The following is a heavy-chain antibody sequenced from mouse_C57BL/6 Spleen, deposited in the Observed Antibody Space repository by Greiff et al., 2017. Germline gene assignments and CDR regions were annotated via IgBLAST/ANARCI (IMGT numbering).Heavy chain of an antibody. CDR3: ARPLYDYYVDY. CDR2: IYPSDSET. CDR1: GYTFTSYW. D-gene: IGHD2-4*01. J-gene: IGHJ2*01. Sequence: QVQLQQPGAELVRPGSSVKLSCKASGYTFTSYWMDWVKQRPGQGLEWIGNIYPSDSETHYNQKFKDKATLTVDKSSSTAYMQLSSLTSEDSAVYYCARPLYDYYVDYWGQGTTLTVSS. V-gene: IGHV1-61*01.